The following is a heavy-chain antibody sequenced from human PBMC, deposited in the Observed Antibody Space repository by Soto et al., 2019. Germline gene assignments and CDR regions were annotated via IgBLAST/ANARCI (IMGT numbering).Heavy chain of an antibody. V-gene: IGHV1-18*01. CDR1: GYIFTSYG. J-gene: IGHJ3*02. CDR3: ARDRGLSCYAFDI. CDR2: ISAYNGNT. Sequence: QVQLVQSGPDVKKPGASVKVSCKASGYIFTSYGISWVRQAPGQGLEWMGWISAYNGNTNYAQRLQGRVLMTTDTSASTADMELRSLRSDDTAVYYCARDRGLSCYAFDIWGQGTMVTVSS. D-gene: IGHD5-12*01.